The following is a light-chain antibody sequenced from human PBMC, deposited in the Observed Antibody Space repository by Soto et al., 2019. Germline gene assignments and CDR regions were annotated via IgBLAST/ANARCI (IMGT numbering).Light chain of an antibody. V-gene: IGKV3-20*01. Sequence: EIVLTPSPGTLSLSPGERATLSCRASQSLSSSSLACYQQKPGQSPSLLISGASSRAADIPDRVSGSGSGTDFTTTINSLEPEDFAVYYCQQYDSSPRTFGQGTKVDIK. CDR3: QQYDSSPRT. J-gene: IGKJ1*01. CDR1: QSLSSSS. CDR2: GAS.